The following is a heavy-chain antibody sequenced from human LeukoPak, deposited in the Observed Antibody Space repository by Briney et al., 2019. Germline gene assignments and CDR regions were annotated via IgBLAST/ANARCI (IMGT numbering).Heavy chain of an antibody. V-gene: IGHV3-23*01. CDR2: ISGGGGST. J-gene: IGHJ4*02. CDR3: AKDKIVVAGNFDY. CDR1: GLTLSTYA. Sequence: GGSLSLSCAASGLTLSTYAMSWVRQAPGKGLEWVSAISGGGGSTYYADSVKGRSIISRDNSKNTLYLQMNSLRAEDTAVYYCAKDKIVVAGNFDYWGQGTLVTVSS. D-gene: IGHD3-22*01.